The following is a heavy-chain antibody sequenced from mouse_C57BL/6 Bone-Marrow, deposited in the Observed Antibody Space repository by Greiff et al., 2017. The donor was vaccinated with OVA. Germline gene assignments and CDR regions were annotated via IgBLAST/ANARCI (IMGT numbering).Heavy chain of an antibody. J-gene: IGHJ4*01. V-gene: IGHV1-20*01. D-gene: IGHD2-3*01. CDR3: ARDGYSYAMDY. Sequence: EVKLQESGPELVKPGDSVKISCKASGYSFTGYFMNWVMQSHGKSLEWIGRINPYNGDTFYNQKFKGKATLTVDKSSSTAHMELRSLTSEDSAVYYCARDGYSYAMDYWGQGTSVTVSS. CDR2: INPYNGDT. CDR1: GYSFTGYF.